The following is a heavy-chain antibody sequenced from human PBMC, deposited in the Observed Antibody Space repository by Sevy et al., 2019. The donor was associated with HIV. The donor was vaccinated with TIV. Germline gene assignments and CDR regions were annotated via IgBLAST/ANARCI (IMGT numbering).Heavy chain of an antibody. D-gene: IGHD2-2*01. J-gene: IGHJ6*02. V-gene: IGHV3-33*01. Sequence: GGSLRLSCAASGFTFSTYGMHWVRQAPGKGLEWVAVIWYDGSSKYYGDSVKGRFTISRDDSKNTLYLQMNSLRAEDTAVYYCAGDKGYCSSTSCRRYYYGMDVWGQGTTVTVSS. CDR3: AGDKGYCSSTSCRRYYYGMDV. CDR1: GFTFSTYG. CDR2: IWYDGSSK.